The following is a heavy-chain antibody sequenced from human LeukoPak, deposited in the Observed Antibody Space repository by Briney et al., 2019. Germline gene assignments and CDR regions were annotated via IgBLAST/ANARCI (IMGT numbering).Heavy chain of an antibody. V-gene: IGHV4-39*02. Sequence: KPSETLSLTCTVSGGLLSSSSHYWGWIRQPPGKGLEWIGSIYFTGSTYYNPSLKSRITMSVDTSKKHFSLKLSSMTAADTAVYYCARAGQQLVRRIQHWGQGTLVTVSS. J-gene: IGHJ1*01. CDR3: ARAGQQLVRRIQH. D-gene: IGHD6-13*01. CDR2: IYFTGST. CDR1: GGLLSSSSHY.